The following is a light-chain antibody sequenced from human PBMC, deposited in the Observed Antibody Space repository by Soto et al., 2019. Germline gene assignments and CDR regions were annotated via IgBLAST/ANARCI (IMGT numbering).Light chain of an antibody. CDR2: GTS. Sequence: EVVLTQSPGTLSLSPGERATLSCRASQSVSSSYLAWYQQKPGQAPRLLIYGTSSRATGIPDRFSGSWSGTDFTLTISRLEPEDFAVYYCQQYGSSSWTFGQGTKVDIK. CDR3: QQYGSSSWT. V-gene: IGKV3-20*01. CDR1: QSVSSSY. J-gene: IGKJ1*01.